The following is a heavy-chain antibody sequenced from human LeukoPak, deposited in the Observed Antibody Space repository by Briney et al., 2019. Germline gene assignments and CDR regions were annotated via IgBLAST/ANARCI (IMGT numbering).Heavy chain of an antibody. CDR2: ISYDGSNK. Sequence: GGSLRLSCAASGFTFSTYALHWVRQAPGKGLEWVAVISYDGSNKYYADSVKGRFTVSRDNAKNTLYLQVNNLRAEDTAVYYCARGPNSNWSGLDFWGQGTLLTVSS. J-gene: IGHJ4*02. V-gene: IGHV3-30-3*01. CDR3: ARGPNSNWSGLDF. CDR1: GFTFSTYA. D-gene: IGHD6-6*01.